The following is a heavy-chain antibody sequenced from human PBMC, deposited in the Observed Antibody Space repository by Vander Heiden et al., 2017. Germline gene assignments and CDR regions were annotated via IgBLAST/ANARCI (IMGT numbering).Heavy chain of an antibody. Sequence: QVQLVESGGGLVKPGGSRRVSCAASGFTFSYYYMSCIRQSPGKGLEWVSYISSSGSTIYYADSVKGRFTISRDNAKNSLYLQMNSLRAEDTAVYYCELLLTREVVGATFDYWGQGTLVTVSS. CDR1: GFTFSYYY. V-gene: IGHV3-11*01. J-gene: IGHJ4*02. CDR3: ELLLTREVVGATFDY. CDR2: ISSSGSTI. D-gene: IGHD1-26*01.